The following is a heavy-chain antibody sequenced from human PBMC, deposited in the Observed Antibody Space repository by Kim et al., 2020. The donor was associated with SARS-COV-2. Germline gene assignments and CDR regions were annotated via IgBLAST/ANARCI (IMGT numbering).Heavy chain of an antibody. J-gene: IGHJ6*02. V-gene: IGHV3-23*01. CDR2: ISGSGGST. Sequence: GGSLRLSCAASGFTFSSYAMSWVRQAPGKGLEWVSAISGSGGSTYYADSVKGRFTISRDNSKNTLYLQMNSLRAEDTAVYYCAKERGLARANNYGMDVWGQGTTVTVSS. D-gene: IGHD3-16*01. CDR3: AKERGLARANNYGMDV. CDR1: GFTFSSYA.